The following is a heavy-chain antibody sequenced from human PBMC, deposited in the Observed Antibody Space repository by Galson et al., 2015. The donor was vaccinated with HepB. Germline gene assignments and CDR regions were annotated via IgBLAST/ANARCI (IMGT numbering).Heavy chain of an antibody. CDR3: AKYLDGDHEAEAFFDY. J-gene: IGHJ4*02. Sequence: SLRLSCAASGFTFSSYSMNWVRQAPGKGLEWVSSISSSSSYIYYADSVKGRFTISRDNAKNSLYLQMNSLRAEDTAVYYCAKYLDGDHEAEAFFDYWGQGTLVTVSS. CDR1: GFTFSSYS. V-gene: IGHV3-21*01. D-gene: IGHD4-17*01. CDR2: ISSSSSYI.